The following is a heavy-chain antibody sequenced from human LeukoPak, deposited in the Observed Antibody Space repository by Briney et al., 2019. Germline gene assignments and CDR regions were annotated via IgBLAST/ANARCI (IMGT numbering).Heavy chain of an antibody. CDR1: GFTFSSYW. D-gene: IGHD5-12*01. Sequence: GGSLRLSCAASGFTFSSYWMSWVRQAPGKGLEWVSVISDSGGSTYYADSVKGRFTISRDNSKNTLFLHMNSLRADDTAVHYCAKVQIVATINYLDYWGQGILVTVSS. CDR2: ISDSGGST. V-gene: IGHV3-23*01. J-gene: IGHJ4*02. CDR3: AKVQIVATINYLDY.